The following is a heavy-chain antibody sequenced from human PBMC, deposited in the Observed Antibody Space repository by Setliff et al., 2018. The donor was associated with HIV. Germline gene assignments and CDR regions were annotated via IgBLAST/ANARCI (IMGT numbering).Heavy chain of an antibody. CDR2: IYHSGSI. CDR3: ARDVRPLSDSSGYFFD. Sequence: SSETLSLTCTVSGYSISSAYYWGWIRQPPGKGLEWIGSIYHSGSIYYNPSLKSRVTISVDTSKKQFSLKLSSVTAADTAVYYCARDVRPLSDSSGYFFDWGQGTLVTVSS. J-gene: IGHJ4*02. V-gene: IGHV4-38-2*02. CDR1: GYSISSAYY. D-gene: IGHD3-22*01.